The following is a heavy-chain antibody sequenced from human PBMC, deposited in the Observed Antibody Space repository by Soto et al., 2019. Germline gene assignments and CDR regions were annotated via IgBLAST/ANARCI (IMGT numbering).Heavy chain of an antibody. V-gene: IGHV1-46*01. J-gene: IGHJ3*02. Sequence: ASVKVSCKASGYTFTNYQIHWVRQAPGQGLEWMGIINPSGGSTSYVQKFQGRVTMTRDTSTSTVYMELSSLRSEDTALYYCARGREWLDAFDIWGQGTMVTVSS. CDR2: INPSGGST. CDR1: GYTFTNYQ. CDR3: ARGREWLDAFDI. D-gene: IGHD3-3*01.